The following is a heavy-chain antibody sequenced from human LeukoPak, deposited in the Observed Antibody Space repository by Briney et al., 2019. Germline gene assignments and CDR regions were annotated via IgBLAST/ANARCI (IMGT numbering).Heavy chain of an antibody. D-gene: IGHD2-2*01. CDR2: IYTSGST. J-gene: IGHJ5*02. Sequence: SETLSLTCTVSGGSISSYYWSWIRQPAGKGLEWIGRIYTSGSTNYNPSLKSRVTMSVDTSKNQFSLKLSSVTAADTAVYYCARDKGYQLPQYNWFDPWGQGTLVTVSS. CDR3: ARDKGYQLPQYNWFDP. CDR1: GGSISSYY. V-gene: IGHV4-4*07.